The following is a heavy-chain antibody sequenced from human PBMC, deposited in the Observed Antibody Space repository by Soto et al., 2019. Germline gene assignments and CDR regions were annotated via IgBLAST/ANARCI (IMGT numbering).Heavy chain of an antibody. CDR3: ARVLEAYSDGYYYNYYAMDV. Sequence: QPGGSLRLSCEASGFTFTRYWMHWVRQAPEKGLVWVSRINTDGTTTSYADSVKGRFTISRDNAQNTLHLQMDSLRAEDTAVYYCARVLEAYSDGYYYNYYAMDVWGQGTTVTVS. D-gene: IGHD2-21*01. CDR1: GFTFTRYW. CDR2: INTDGTTT. V-gene: IGHV3-74*01. J-gene: IGHJ6*02.